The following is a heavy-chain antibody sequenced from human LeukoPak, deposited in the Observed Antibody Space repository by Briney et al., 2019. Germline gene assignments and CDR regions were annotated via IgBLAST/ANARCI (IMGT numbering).Heavy chain of an antibody. CDR3: ARDAYYSSGTYFDS. CDR2: ISKDGSDK. CDR1: GFTFTNYA. V-gene: IGHV3-30*01. J-gene: IGHJ4*02. D-gene: IGHD3-10*01. Sequence: GSLRLSCAASGFTFTNYAMHWVRQAPGKGLEWVTVISKDGSDKNYADSVKGRFTISRDNSMNTLFLQMNSLRTDDTAVYFRARDAYYSSGTYFDSWGQGTLVTVSS.